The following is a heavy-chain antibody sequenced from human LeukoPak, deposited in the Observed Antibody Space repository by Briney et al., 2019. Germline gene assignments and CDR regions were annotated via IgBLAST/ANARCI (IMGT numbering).Heavy chain of an antibody. CDR3: IKARRDGYNSWGIFDY. CDR1: GFTFDEYT. J-gene: IGHJ4*02. CDR2: ISWKSGTI. D-gene: IGHD5-24*01. V-gene: IGHV3-9*03. Sequence: GGSLRLSCAASGFTFDEYTMHWVRQAPGKGLEWVSGISWKSGTIGYADSVKGRFTISRDNAKNSLYLQMNSLRVEDMALYYCIKARRDGYNSWGIFDYWGQGTLVTVSS.